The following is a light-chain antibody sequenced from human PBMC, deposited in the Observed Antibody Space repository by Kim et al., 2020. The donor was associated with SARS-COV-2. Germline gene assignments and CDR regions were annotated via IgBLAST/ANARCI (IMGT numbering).Light chain of an antibody. V-gene: IGLV3-19*01. CDR2: GKN. CDR3: NSRDSNDNVV. J-gene: IGLJ2*01. CDR1: SLRRSY. Sequence: SSELTQDPAVSVALGQTVRITCQGDSLRRSYATWYQQKPGQAPILVIYGKNNRPSVIPDRFSGSSSGNTASLPITGTPAGDEADYYCNSRDSNDNVVFGG.